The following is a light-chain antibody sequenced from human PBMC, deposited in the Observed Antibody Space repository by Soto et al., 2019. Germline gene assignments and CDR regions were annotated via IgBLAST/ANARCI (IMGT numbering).Light chain of an antibody. CDR3: QQRSNWAT. CDR1: QNVYNT. J-gene: IGKJ3*01. CDR2: GAS. V-gene: IGKV3-15*01. Sequence: EILVTQSPATLSVSPWETVTFSCRASQNVYNTLAWYQHQPGQAPRLLISGASTGATGVPPRFSGSGSGTDFTLTVNSLQSEDIAVYYCQQRSNWATFGPGTKVDIK.